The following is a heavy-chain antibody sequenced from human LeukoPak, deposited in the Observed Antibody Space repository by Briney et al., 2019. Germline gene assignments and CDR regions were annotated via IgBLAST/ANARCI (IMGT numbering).Heavy chain of an antibody. CDR2: ISYSGST. J-gene: IGHJ3*02. CDR3: ARRGGSGRAFDI. CDR1: GGSISSSSYY. Sequence: PSETLSLTCTVSGGSISSSSYYWGWIRQPPGKGLEWIGDISYSGSTYYSPSLKSRVTTPVDTSKNQFSLKLNSVTATDTAVYYCARRGGSGRAFDIWGQGTMVTVSS. D-gene: IGHD1-26*01. V-gene: IGHV4-39*01.